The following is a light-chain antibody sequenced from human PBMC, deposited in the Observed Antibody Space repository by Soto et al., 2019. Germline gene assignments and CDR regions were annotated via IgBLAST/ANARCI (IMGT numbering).Light chain of an antibody. CDR1: QSVSNN. CDR3: QQYYNWWT. J-gene: IGKJ1*01. CDR2: GAS. Sequence: EIVMTQSPATVSVSPGERATLYCRASQSVSNNLAWYQKKPGQAPRLLIYGASTRATGIPARFSGSGSGTEFTLTISSLQSEDFAFDYCQQYYNWWTFGQGTRVDIK. V-gene: IGKV3-15*01.